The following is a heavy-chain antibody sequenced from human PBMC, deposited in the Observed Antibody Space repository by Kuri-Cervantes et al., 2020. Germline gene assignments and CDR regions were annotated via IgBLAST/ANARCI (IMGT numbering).Heavy chain of an antibody. D-gene: IGHD3-10*01. CDR3: ARDLVRGYLVG. V-gene: IGHV3-30*03. J-gene: IGHJ4*02. CDR1: GFTFSSYG. CDR2: ISYDGSNK. Sequence: GGSLRLSCAASGFTFSSYGMHWVRQAPGKGLEWVAVISYDGSNKYYADSVKGRFTISRDNSKNTLYLQMNALRVEDTAVYFCARDLVRGYLVGWGQGTLVTVSS.